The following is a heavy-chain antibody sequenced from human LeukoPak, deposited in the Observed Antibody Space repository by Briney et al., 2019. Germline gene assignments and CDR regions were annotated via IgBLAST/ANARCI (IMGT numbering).Heavy chain of an antibody. V-gene: IGHV4-59*08. CDR3: AGSTIFGVAAHTDDAFDI. CDR2: IYYSGST. Sequence: SETLSLTCTVSGGSISSYYWSWIRQPPGKGLEWIGYIYYSGSTNYNPSLKSRVTISVDTSKNQFSLKLSSVTAADTAVYYCAGSTIFGVAAHTDDAFDIWGQGTMVTVSS. J-gene: IGHJ3*02. CDR1: GGSISSYY. D-gene: IGHD3-3*01.